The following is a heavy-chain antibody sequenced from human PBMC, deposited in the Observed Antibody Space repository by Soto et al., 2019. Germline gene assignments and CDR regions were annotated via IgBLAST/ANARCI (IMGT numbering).Heavy chain of an antibody. CDR1: GGSISSGGYY. D-gene: IGHD2-21*02. CDR3: ATPFLRHCGADGPNH. Sequence: QLQLQESGPGLVKPSQTLSLTCNVSGGSISSGGYYWSWIRQHPGKGLEWIGYIYYSGYTYYNPSLRSRVTISVDTSKNQVSLKLSSVTAADTALYYCATPFLRHCGADGPNHWGQGNLVTVSS. CDR2: IYYSGYT. V-gene: IGHV4-31*03. J-gene: IGHJ5*02.